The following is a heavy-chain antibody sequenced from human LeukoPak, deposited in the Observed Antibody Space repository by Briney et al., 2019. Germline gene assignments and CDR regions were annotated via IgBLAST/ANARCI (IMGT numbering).Heavy chain of an antibody. V-gene: IGHV1-18*01. CDR1: GYTFTSYG. D-gene: IGHD4-17*01. CDR2: ISAYNGNT. CDR3: ARDPQDTWMSRMTVTIPLYFDY. Sequence: ASVKVSCKASGYTFTSYGISWVRQAPGLGLEWMGWISAYNGNTNYAQKLQGRVTMTTDTSTSTAYMELRSLRSDDTAVYYCARDPQDTWMSRMTVTIPLYFDYWGQGTLVTVSS. J-gene: IGHJ4*02.